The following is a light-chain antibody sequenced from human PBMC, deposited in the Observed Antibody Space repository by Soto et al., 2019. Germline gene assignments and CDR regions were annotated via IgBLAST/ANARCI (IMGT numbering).Light chain of an antibody. J-gene: IGKJ3*01. V-gene: IGKV1-39*01. CDR1: DSIDRY. Sequence: DIQMTQSPSSLSAFVGDTVTINCRATDSIDRYLNWYQQKPGQAPRVLITAASTLESGVLSRFSGSGSGTDFTLTINNLQPEDFATYYCQRTYNAPFTFGPGTKVSIK. CDR3: QRTYNAPFT. CDR2: AAS.